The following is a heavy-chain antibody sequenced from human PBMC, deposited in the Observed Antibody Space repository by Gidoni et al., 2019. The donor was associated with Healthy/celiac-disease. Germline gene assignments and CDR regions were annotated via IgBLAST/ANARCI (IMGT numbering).Heavy chain of an antibody. Sequence: QVQLVQSGAEVKKPGASVKVSCKASGYTFTGYHMHWVRQAPGQGLEWMGWINPNSGGTNYAQKFQGRVTMTRDTSISIAYMELSRLRSDDTAVYYCAREGVVVVPAAKNYYYGMDVWGQGTTVTVSS. V-gene: IGHV1-2*02. CDR1: GYTFTGYH. J-gene: IGHJ6*02. CDR3: AREGVVVVPAAKNYYYGMDV. CDR2: INPNSGGT. D-gene: IGHD2-2*01.